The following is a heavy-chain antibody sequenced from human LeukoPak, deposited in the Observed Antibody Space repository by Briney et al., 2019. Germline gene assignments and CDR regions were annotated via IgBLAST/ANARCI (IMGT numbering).Heavy chain of an antibody. J-gene: IGHJ4*02. V-gene: IGHV1-3*01. CDR3: ARDDCGDTCYPGGY. D-gene: IGHD2-21*01. Sequence: ASVKVSCKASGYIFTKYVVHWVRQAPGQRPEWMGWIKAGNGDTKYSQNFQDRLTITRDTSASTVYMELSSLTSENTALYYCARDDCGDTCYPGGYWGQGTLVTVSS. CDR2: IKAGNGDT. CDR1: GYIFTKYV.